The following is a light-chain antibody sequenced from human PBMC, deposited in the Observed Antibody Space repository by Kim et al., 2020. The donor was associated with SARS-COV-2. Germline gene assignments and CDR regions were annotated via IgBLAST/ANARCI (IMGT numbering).Light chain of an antibody. Sequence: EIVMTQSPATLSVSPGERATLSCRASQSVSSNLAWYQHKPGQAPRLLIYGASTRATGIPARFSGSGSGTEFTLTISSLQSEDFAVYYCQQYSNWPRSFGGGTKVDIK. CDR3: QQYSNWPRS. V-gene: IGKV3-15*01. J-gene: IGKJ4*01. CDR1: QSVSSN. CDR2: GAS.